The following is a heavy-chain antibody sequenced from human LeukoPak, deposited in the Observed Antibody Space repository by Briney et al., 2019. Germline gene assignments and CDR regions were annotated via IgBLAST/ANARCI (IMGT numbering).Heavy chain of an antibody. CDR1: GYTFTSYA. CDR2: ISPSGGST. Sequence: ASVKVSCKASGYTFTSYAMNWVRQAPGQVPEWMGVISPSGGSTTYAQKFQGRVTLTRDMSTSTDYLELSSLRSEDTAVYYCARAAYCSSTDCYPSVNYYYYYMDVWGKGTTVTISS. D-gene: IGHD2-2*01. V-gene: IGHV1-46*01. CDR3: ARAAYCSSTDCYPSVNYYYYYMDV. J-gene: IGHJ6*03.